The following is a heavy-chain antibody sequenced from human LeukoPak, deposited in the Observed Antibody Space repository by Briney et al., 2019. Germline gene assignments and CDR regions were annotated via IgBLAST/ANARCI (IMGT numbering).Heavy chain of an antibody. D-gene: IGHD3-10*01. CDR2: INPAGTST. CDR3: VRDFLGESGAGGP. J-gene: IGHJ5*02. V-gene: IGHV3-21*01. CDR1: GFILSSYS. Sequence: GGSLRLSCAASGFILSSYSMNWVRQAPGKGLEWVSSINPAGTSTFHADSVKGRFTISRDNTENSLYMQMDSLRDEDTAVYYCVRDFLGESGAGGPWGQGTLVTVSS.